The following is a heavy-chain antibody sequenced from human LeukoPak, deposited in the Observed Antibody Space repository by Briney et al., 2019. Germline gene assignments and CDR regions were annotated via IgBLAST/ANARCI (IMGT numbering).Heavy chain of an antibody. J-gene: IGHJ3*02. CDR1: GVSIRSYY. V-gene: IGHV4-59*08. D-gene: IGHD3-22*01. Sequence: PLETLSLTCTVSGVSIRSYYWSWIRQPPGKGLEWIGYIYYSGSTNYNPSLKSRVTISVDTSKNQFSLKLSSVTAADTAVYYCACTPITYYYDSSGYSDDAFDIWGQGTMVTVSS. CDR3: ACTPITYYYDSSGYSDDAFDI. CDR2: IYYSGST.